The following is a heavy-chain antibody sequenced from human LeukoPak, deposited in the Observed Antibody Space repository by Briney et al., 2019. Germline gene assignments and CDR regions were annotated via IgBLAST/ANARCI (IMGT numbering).Heavy chain of an antibody. CDR3: AKSRIVAGGEYFQH. D-gene: IGHD3-22*01. V-gene: IGHV3-30*02. CDR2: IRYDGSNK. J-gene: IGHJ1*01. Sequence: GGSLRLSCAASGFTFSSYGMHWLRQAPGKGLEWAAFIRYDGSNKYYADSVKGRFTISRDNSKNTLYLQMNSLRAEDTAVYYCAKSRIVAGGEYFQHWGQGTLVTVSS. CDR1: GFTFSSYG.